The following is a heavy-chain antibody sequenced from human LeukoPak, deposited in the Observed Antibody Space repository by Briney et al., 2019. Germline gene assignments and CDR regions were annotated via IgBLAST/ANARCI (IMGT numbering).Heavy chain of an antibody. CDR2: INPSGGST. CDR3: AREAGLPYYYYMDV. D-gene: IGHD3-16*01. Sequence: ASVKVSCKASGYTFTSYYMHWVRQAPGQGLEWMGIINPSGGSTSYAQKFQGRVTMTTDTSTSTAYMELRSLRSDDTAVYYCAREAGLPYYYYMDVWGKGTTVTVSS. J-gene: IGHJ6*03. V-gene: IGHV1-46*01. CDR1: GYTFTSYY.